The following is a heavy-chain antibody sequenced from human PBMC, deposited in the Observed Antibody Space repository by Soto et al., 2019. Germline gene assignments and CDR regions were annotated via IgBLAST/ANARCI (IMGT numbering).Heavy chain of an antibody. V-gene: IGHV3-9*01. CDR2: ISWNSAST. Sequence: EVQLVESGGGLVEPGRSLRLSCVGSGFTFDDFAMHWVRQAPGKGLEWVSGISWNSASTGYADSVMGRFTISRDNAKNSLYLQMRSLTGEDTAMYYCVKDFRRYTNGLDVWGPGISVTVSS. CDR1: GFTFDDFA. J-gene: IGHJ6*02. CDR3: VKDFRRYTNGLDV. D-gene: IGHD5-18*01.